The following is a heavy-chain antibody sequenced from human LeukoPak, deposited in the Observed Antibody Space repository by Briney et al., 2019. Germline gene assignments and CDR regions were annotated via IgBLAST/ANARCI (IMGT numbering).Heavy chain of an antibody. CDR1: GASISGYH. Sequence: SETLSLTCTVSGASISGYHWSWIRQPPGKGLEWMGYIYYSGTANYNPSLESRVTISIDTSKNQISLNLSSVTAADTAVYYCARGGGWYFDYWGQGTLVTVSS. CDR3: ARGGGWYFDY. D-gene: IGHD2-15*01. CDR2: IYYSGTA. J-gene: IGHJ4*02. V-gene: IGHV4-59*01.